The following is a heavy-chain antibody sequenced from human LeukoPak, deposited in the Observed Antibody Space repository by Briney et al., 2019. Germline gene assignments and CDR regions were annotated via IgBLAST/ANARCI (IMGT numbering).Heavy chain of an antibody. CDR3: ARGKLNGYNLKT. CDR2: IIPIFGTA. CDR1: GGTFSSYA. Sequence: ASVKVSCKASGGTFSSYAISWVRQAPGQGLEWMGGIIPIFGTANYAQKFQGRVTITADESTSTAYMELSSLRSEDTAVYYCARGKLNGYNLKTWGQXTLXTVSS. D-gene: IGHD5-24*01. V-gene: IGHV1-69*13. J-gene: IGHJ5*02.